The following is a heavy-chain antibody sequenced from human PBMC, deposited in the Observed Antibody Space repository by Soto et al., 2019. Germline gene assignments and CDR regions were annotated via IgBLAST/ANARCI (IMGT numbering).Heavy chain of an antibody. Sequence: QVQLVQSGAEVKKPGASVKVSCKTSGYTFTNYYMHWVRQAPGQGLVWMGLIKCSGGETTYAPRFLGRVTMSSDTATSTVYMEVSSLRSEDTAVYYCARGGDVVMVTAPVDHWGQGTLVTVSS. J-gene: IGHJ4*02. D-gene: IGHD2-21*02. CDR3: ARGGDVVMVTAPVDH. CDR2: IKCSGGET. V-gene: IGHV1-46*03. CDR1: GYTFTNYY.